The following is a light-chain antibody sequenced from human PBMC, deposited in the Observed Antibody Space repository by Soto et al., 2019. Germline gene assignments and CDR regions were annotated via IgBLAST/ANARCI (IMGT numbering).Light chain of an antibody. J-gene: IGKJ1*01. Sequence: DIQMTQSPSTRSSSVGDRGTITCRASQSISSWLAWYQQKPGKAPKLLIYDASSLESGVPSRFSGSGSGTEFTLTISSLQPDDFATYYCQQYNSYWTFGQGTKVDIK. CDR2: DAS. V-gene: IGKV1-5*01. CDR1: QSISSW. CDR3: QQYNSYWT.